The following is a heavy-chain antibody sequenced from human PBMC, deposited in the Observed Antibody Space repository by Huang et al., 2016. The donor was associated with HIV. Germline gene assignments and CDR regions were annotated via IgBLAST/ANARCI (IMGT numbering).Heavy chain of an antibody. Sequence: QVHLVQSGAEVKKPGASVKVSCKASGYTFTTYGLSWVRQAPGQWLEWMVWINTDNSYTNYAQKFQCRVPMTADTSTSTAYMEVRSLRSDDTAVYYCARDFRKGHYYDSNGKRRLLYYYYMDVWGKGTTVIVSS. J-gene: IGHJ6*03. CDR1: GYTFTTYG. D-gene: IGHD3-22*01. CDR2: INTDNSYT. CDR3: ARDFRKGHYYDSNGKRRLLYYYYMDV. V-gene: IGHV1-18*01.